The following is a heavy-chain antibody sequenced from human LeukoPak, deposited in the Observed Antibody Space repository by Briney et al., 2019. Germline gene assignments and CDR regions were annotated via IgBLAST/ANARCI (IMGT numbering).Heavy chain of an antibody. V-gene: IGHV3-30*04. D-gene: IGHD2-2*01. Sequence: GGSLRLSCAASGFTFSSCAMHWVRQAPGKGLEWVAVISYDGSNKCYADSVKGRFTISRDNSKNTLYLQMNSLRAEDTAVYYCARDSEIGYCSSTSCFEYFQHWGQGTLVTVSS. CDR1: GFTFSSCA. CDR2: ISYDGSNK. CDR3: ARDSEIGYCSSTSCFEYFQH. J-gene: IGHJ1*01.